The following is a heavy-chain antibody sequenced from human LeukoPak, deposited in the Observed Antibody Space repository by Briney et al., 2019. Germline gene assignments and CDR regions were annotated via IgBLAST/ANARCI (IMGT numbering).Heavy chain of an antibody. V-gene: IGHV4-59*01. Sequence: SETLSLTCGVSGGAITNYYWDWIRQAPGKGLEWIGYIYYNGSTNYNPSLKSRVTISVDTSKNQFSLKLNSVTAADTAVYYCARVGYDILTGRYWFDPWGQGTLVTVSS. CDR2: IYYNGST. CDR3: ARVGYDILTGRYWFDP. J-gene: IGHJ5*02. CDR1: GGAITNYY. D-gene: IGHD3-9*01.